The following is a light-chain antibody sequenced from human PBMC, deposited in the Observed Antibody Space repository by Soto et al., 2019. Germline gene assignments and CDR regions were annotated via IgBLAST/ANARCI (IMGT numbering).Light chain of an antibody. V-gene: IGKV4-1*01. CDR1: QSVLYSSNNKNY. CDR2: WAS. CDR3: QQYNRTPIT. J-gene: IGKJ3*01. Sequence: DIVMTQSPDSLAVSLGERATINCKSSQSVLYSSNNKNYLAWYQQKPGQPPKLLIYWASTRKSGVPDRFSGSGSGTDFTLTISSLQAEDVAVYYCQQYNRTPITFGPRTKVDIK.